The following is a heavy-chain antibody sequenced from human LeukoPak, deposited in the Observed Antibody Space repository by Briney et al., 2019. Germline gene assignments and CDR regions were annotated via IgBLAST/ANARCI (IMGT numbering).Heavy chain of an antibody. D-gene: IGHD2-2*01. CDR2: IRYDGSNK. J-gene: IGHJ5*02. CDR1: GFTFSSYG. Sequence: GGSLRLSCAASGFTFSSYGMHWVRQAPGKGLEWVAFIRYDGSNKYYADSVKGRFTISRDNSKNTLYLQMNSLRAEDTAVYYCAKDSGSVVPAADWFDPWGQGTLVTVSS. CDR3: AKDSGSVVPAADWFDP. V-gene: IGHV3-30*02.